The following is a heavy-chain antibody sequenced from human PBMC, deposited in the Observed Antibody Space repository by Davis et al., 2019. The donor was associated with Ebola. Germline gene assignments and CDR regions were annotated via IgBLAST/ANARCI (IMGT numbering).Heavy chain of an antibody. Sequence: PGGSLRLSCAASGFTLRNSSMHWVRQAPGMGLVRVSHIRSDESSATYADSVKGRFTISRDNAKNTLSLQMDSLRVEDTAVYYCVRAAVDYDYIGGSYRYYFDDWGQGTLVTVSS. V-gene: IGHV3-74*01. CDR2: IRSDESSA. J-gene: IGHJ4*02. D-gene: IGHD3-16*02. CDR1: GFTLRNSS. CDR3: VRAAVDYDYIGGSYRYYFDD.